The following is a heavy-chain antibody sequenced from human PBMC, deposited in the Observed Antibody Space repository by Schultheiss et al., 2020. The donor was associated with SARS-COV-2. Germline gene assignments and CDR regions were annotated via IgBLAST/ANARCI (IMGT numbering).Heavy chain of an antibody. CDR2: INHSGST. CDR1: GGSISSGGYY. D-gene: IGHD3-16*01. Sequence: SETLSLTCTVSGGSISSGGYYWSWIRQPPGKGLEWIGEINHSGSTNYNPSLKSRVTMSVDTSRNQFSLRMTSLTAADTAMYFCARALTGRWGQFNAFDVWGQGTVVTVSS. J-gene: IGHJ3*01. V-gene: IGHV4-39*01. CDR3: ARALTGRWGQFNAFDV.